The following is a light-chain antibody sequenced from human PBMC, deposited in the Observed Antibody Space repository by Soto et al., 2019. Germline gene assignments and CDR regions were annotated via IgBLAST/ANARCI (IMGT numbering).Light chain of an antibody. V-gene: IGKV3-11*01. Sequence: EVVLTQSPATLSLSPGERATLSCRASQSVSTYLAWYQQKPGQAPRLRIYDASNRATGIPARFSGSGSGTDFSLTISSLEPEDFAVYYCQQRSNWGVTFGGGTKVDIK. J-gene: IGKJ4*01. CDR2: DAS. CDR1: QSVSTY. CDR3: QQRSNWGVT.